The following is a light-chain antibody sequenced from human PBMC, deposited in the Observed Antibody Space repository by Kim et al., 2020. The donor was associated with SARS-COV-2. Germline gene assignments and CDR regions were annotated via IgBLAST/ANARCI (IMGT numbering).Light chain of an antibody. CDR1: SGHSSYI. CDR3: ETWDSNTRV. CDR2: LEGSGNS. Sequence: QPVLTQSSSASASLGSSVKLTCTLSSGHSSYIIAWHQQQPGKAARYLMKLEGSGNSNKGSGVPDRFSGSSSGADRYLTISNRQSEDEADYYCETWDSNTRVFGGGTQLTVL. J-gene: IGLJ3*02. V-gene: IGLV4-60*03.